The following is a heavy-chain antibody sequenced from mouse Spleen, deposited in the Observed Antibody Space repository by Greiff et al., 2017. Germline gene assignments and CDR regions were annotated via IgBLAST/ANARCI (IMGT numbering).Heavy chain of an antibody. CDR1: GYTFTDYE. CDR2: IDPETGGT. Sequence: VQLQQSGAELVRPGASVTLSCKASGYTFTDYEMHWVKQTPVHGLEWIGAIDPETGGTAYNQKFKGKAILTADKSSSTAYMELRSLTSEDFAVYYCTRYTTVVDAMDYWGQGTSVTVSS. J-gene: IGHJ4*01. CDR3: TRYTTVVDAMDY. V-gene: IGHV1-15*01. D-gene: IGHD1-1*01.